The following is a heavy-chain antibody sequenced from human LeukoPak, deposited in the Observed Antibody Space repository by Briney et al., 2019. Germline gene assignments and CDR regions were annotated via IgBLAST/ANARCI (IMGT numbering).Heavy chain of an antibody. CDR1: GGTFSSYA. J-gene: IGHJ4*02. CDR2: IIPIFGTA. D-gene: IGHD2-2*01. Sequence: SVKVSCKASGGTFSSYAISWVRQAPGQGVEWMGGIIPIFGTANYAQKFQGRVTITADESTSTAYMELSSVRSEDTAVYYCARDHCSSSSCYFDYWGQGTLVTVSS. CDR3: ARDHCSSSSCYFDY. V-gene: IGHV1-69*01.